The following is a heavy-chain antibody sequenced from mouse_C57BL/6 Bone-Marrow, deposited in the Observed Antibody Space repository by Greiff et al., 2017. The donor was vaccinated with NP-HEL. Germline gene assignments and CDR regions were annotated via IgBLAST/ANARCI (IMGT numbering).Heavy chain of an antibody. Sequence: VQLKQSGPELVKPGASVKIPCKASGYTFTDYNMDWVKQSHGKSLEWIGDINPNNGGTIYNQKFKGKATLTVEKSSSTAYKELRSLTSEDTAVYYCARGGYYGSSCAMDYWGQGTSVTVSS. CDR3: ARGGYYGSSCAMDY. D-gene: IGHD1-1*01. V-gene: IGHV1-18*01. CDR1: GYTFTDYN. CDR2: INPNNGGT. J-gene: IGHJ4*01.